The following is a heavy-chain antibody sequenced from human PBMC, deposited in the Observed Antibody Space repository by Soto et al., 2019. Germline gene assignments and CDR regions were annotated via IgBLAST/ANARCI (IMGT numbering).Heavy chain of an antibody. CDR3: AKEGVRGGGIYYYYGMDV. J-gene: IGHJ6*02. CDR1: GFTFSSYA. D-gene: IGHD3-10*01. CDR2: ISGSGGST. V-gene: IGHV3-23*01. Sequence: GGSLRLSCAASGFTFSSYAMSWVRQAPGKGLEWVSAISGSGGSTYYADSVKGRFTISRDNSKNTLYLQMNSLRAEDTAVYYCAKEGVRGGGIYYYYGMDVWGQGTTVTVSS.